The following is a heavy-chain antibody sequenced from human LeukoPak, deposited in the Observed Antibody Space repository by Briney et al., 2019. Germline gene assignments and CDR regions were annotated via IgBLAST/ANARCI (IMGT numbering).Heavy chain of an antibody. V-gene: IGHV5-51*01. CDR3: ARQILGVAAAVTHYYGMDV. D-gene: IGHD6-13*01. CDR1: GYSFTSYW. Sequence: GESLKISCKGSGYSFTSYWIGWVRQMPGKGLEWMGIIYPGDSDIRYSPSLQGQVTISADKSISTAYLQWSSLKASDTAMYYCARQILGVAAAVTHYYGMDVWGQGTTVTVSS. J-gene: IGHJ6*02. CDR2: IYPGDSDI.